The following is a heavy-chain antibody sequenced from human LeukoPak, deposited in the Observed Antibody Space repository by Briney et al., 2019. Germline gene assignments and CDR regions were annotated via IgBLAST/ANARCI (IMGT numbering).Heavy chain of an antibody. J-gene: IGHJ4*02. Sequence: SDTLSLTCAVSGVSFNDYYWSWVRQTPGKGLEWIGEINHSGYTNDSPSLKSRVTLSIDTSRKQFSLNLRSVTVADTGIYYCTRITTGHDYWGQGTLVTVSS. CDR2: INHSGYT. CDR1: GVSFNDYY. CDR3: TRITTGHDY. D-gene: IGHD3-22*01. V-gene: IGHV4-34*01.